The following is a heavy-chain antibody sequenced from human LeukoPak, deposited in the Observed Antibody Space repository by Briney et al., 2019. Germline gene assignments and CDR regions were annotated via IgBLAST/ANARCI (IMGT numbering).Heavy chain of an antibody. CDR3: VRDSYGDYVGGYFEY. D-gene: IGHD4-17*01. J-gene: IGHJ4*02. CDR2: ISYDGNNE. CDR1: GFTFSSYW. Sequence: SGGSLRLSCAASGFTFSSYWMSWVRQAPGKGLEWVAVISYDGNNEYSIDSVRGRFTVSRDNSKNTLYLQMNSLRIEDTAVYYCVRDSYGDYVGGYFEYWGQGTLVTVSS. V-gene: IGHV3-30*03.